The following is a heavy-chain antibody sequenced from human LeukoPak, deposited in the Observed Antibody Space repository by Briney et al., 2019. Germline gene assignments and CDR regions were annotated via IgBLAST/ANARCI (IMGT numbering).Heavy chain of an antibody. CDR2: ISNSARTI. CDR3: ASVYPTGYFYYMDV. V-gene: IGHV3-48*03. Sequence: GGSLRLSCAASGFTFSNFEMNWVRQAPGKGLEWVSCISNSARTIFYADSVKGRFTISRDNAKKSLYLQMNSLRFEDTAVYYCASVYPTGYFYYMDVWGIAATVTVS. D-gene: IGHD1-1*01. CDR1: GFTFSNFE. J-gene: IGHJ6*03.